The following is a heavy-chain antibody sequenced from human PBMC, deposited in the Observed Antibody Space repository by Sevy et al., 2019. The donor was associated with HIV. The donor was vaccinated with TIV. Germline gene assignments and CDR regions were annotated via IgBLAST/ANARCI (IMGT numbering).Heavy chain of an antibody. CDR3: ARLSVYYYDSSGYYTTGHAFDY. J-gene: IGHJ3*01. Sequence: GGSLRLSCAASGFSVSNSYMSWVRQAPGKGLQWVSVIYSGDSTYYTDSVKGRFTISRDNSKNTLYLQMNSLRAEDTGVYYCARLSVYYYDSSGYYTTGHAFDYWGQGTMVTVSS. V-gene: IGHV3-53*01. CDR2: IYSGDST. D-gene: IGHD3-22*01. CDR1: GFSVSNSY.